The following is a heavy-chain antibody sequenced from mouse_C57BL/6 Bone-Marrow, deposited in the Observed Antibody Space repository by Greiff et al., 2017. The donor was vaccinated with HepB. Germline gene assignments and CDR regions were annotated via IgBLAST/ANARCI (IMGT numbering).Heavy chain of an antibody. CDR1: GFTFNTYA. CDR2: IRSKGSNYAT. V-gene: IGHV10-3*01. Sequence: VQLKESGGGLVQPKGSLKLSCAASGFTFNTYAMHWVRQAPGKGLEWVARIRSKGSNYATYYADSVKDRFTISRDDSQSMLYLQMNNLKTEDTAMYYCVRGGTTVVAGDAMDCWGQGTSVTVSS. D-gene: IGHD1-1*01. J-gene: IGHJ4*01. CDR3: VRGGTTVVAGDAMDC.